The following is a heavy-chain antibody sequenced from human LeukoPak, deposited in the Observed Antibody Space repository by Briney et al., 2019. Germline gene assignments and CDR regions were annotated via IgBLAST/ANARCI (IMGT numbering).Heavy chain of an antibody. V-gene: IGHV1-18*01. CDR1: GYTFTSYG. J-gene: IGHJ4*02. Sequence: ASVKVSCKATGYTFTSYGISWVRQAPGQGLEWMGWISSNSDNTNYAQKLQGRVTMTTDTSTSTAYMELRSLRSDDTALYFCARDWGSIKVIADYWGQGTLGTVSS. CDR2: ISSNSDNT. D-gene: IGHD7-27*01. CDR3: ARDWGSIKVIADY.